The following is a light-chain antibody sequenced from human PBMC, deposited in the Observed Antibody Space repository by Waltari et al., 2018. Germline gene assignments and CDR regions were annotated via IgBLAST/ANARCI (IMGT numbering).Light chain of an antibody. CDR3: LQYNDWPPLFT. CDR1: QKISNN. V-gene: IGKV3-15*01. CDR2: GPT. Sequence: EIEMTQSPAIMSVSPGERVNLSCRARQKISNNSAWYQQKPGQAPRLLSYGPTTRASGIPGRFRGSGSGTESTLTIDGLQSEDFAVYYCLQYNDWPPLFTFGPGTKVEIK. J-gene: IGKJ3*01.